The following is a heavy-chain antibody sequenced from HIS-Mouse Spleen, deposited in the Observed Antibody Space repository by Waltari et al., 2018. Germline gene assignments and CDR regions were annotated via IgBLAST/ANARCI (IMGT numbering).Heavy chain of an antibody. CDR2: IYYSGRP. CDR3: AREIPYSSSWYDWYFDL. CDR1: GGSISSSSYY. Sequence: QLQLQESGPGLVKPSETLSLTCTVSGGSISSSSYYWGWIRQPPGKGLEWIGSIYYSGRPYYNPSLKSRVTISVDTSKNQFSRKLSSVTAADTAVYYCAREIPYSSSWYDWYFDLWGRGTLVTVSS. J-gene: IGHJ2*01. V-gene: IGHV4-39*07. D-gene: IGHD6-13*01.